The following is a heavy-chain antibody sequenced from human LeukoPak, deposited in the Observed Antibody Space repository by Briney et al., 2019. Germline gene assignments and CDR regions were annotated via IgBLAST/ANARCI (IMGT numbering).Heavy chain of an antibody. Sequence: GGSLRLSCAASGFTFSSYGMHWVRQAPGKGLEWXXVIWYDGSNKYYADSVKGRFTISRDNSKNTLYLQMNSLRAEDTAVYYCARKARRGYSYGLDYWGQGTLVTVSS. CDR3: ARKARRGYSYGLDY. V-gene: IGHV3-33*01. D-gene: IGHD5-18*01. CDR2: IWYDGSNK. J-gene: IGHJ4*02. CDR1: GFTFSSYG.